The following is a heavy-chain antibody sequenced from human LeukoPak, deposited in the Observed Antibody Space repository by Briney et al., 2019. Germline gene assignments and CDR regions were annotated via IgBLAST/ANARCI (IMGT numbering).Heavy chain of an antibody. CDR1: GFTFSSYS. Sequence: GESLRLSCAASGFTFSSYSMNWVRQTPGKGLEWVSSISSSSSYIYYADSVKGRFTISRDNAKNSLYLQMNSLRAEDTAVYYCARDVLMVYAFDYWGQGTLVTVSS. D-gene: IGHD2-8*01. J-gene: IGHJ4*02. CDR2: ISSSSSYI. V-gene: IGHV3-21*01. CDR3: ARDVLMVYAFDY.